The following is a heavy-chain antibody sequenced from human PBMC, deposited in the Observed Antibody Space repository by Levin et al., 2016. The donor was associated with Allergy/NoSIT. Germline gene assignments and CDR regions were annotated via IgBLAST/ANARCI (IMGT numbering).Heavy chain of an antibody. J-gene: IGHJ3*01. CDR3: AKRIEGRADDVLDV. V-gene: IGHV3-23*01. CDR2: ISASGRAT. Sequence: GESLKISCAASGIDFSRFSMTWVRQAPGKGLEWVSSISASGRATYYTASVKGRFTVSRDNSKNIFYLQMTSLRGEDTAIYFCAKRIEGRADDVLDVWGQGTVVTVSS. CDR1: GIDFSRFS. D-gene: IGHD2-21*01.